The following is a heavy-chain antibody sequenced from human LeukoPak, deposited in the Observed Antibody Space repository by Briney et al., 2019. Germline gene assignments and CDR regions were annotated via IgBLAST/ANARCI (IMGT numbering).Heavy chain of an antibody. V-gene: IGHV3-7*01. Sequence: GGSLRLSCAASGFTFNRDWTAWVRQAPGKGLEWVANIKEDGSEKNYVDSVKGRFTISRDNAVNSVYLQMNSLRAEDTAVYYCARAICSSTSCYGGGAFDIWGQGTMVTVSS. CDR3: ARAICSSTSCYGGGAFDI. D-gene: IGHD2-2*01. CDR1: GFTFNRDW. J-gene: IGHJ3*02. CDR2: IKEDGSEK.